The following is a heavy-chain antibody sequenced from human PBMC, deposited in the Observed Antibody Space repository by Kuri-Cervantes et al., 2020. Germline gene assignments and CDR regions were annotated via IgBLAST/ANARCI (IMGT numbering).Heavy chain of an antibody. V-gene: IGHV3-7*01. CDR3: ARTIAGSGNF. D-gene: IGHD3-10*01. CDR2: IWPDGSAT. CDR1: GFTFSNYW. J-gene: IGHJ4*02. Sequence: GGSLRLSCVTSGFTFSNYWMSWVRQAPGQGLEWVALIWPDGSATYYLDSVKGRFTVSRDNAKNSLYLQIDSLRAEDTAVYYCARTIAGSGNFWGQGTQVTVSS.